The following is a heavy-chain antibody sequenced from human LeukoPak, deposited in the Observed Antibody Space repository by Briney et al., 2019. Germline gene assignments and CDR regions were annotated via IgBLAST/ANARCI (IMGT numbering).Heavy chain of an antibody. D-gene: IGHD6-13*01. CDR3: ARFGGSRSIAAAGPDAFDI. Sequence: ASVKVSCKASGYTFTGYYMHWVRQAPGQGLEWMGWINPNSGGTNYAQKFQGRVTMTRDTSISTAYMELSRLRSDDTAVYYCARFGGSRSIAAAGPDAFDIWGQGTMVTVSS. V-gene: IGHV1-2*02. J-gene: IGHJ3*02. CDR1: GYTFTGYY. CDR2: INPNSGGT.